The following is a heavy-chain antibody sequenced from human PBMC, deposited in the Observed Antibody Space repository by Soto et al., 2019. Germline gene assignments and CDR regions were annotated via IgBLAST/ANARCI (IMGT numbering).Heavy chain of an antibody. CDR3: ARSLQYGSGSFDY. Sequence: PSETLSLTCTVSGGSISSGDYYWSWIRQPPGKGLEWIGYIYYSGSTNYNPSLKSRVTISVDTSKNQFSLKLGSVTAADTAVYYCARSLQYGSGSFDYWGQGTTVTVSS. V-gene: IGHV4-61*08. CDR1: GGSISSGDYY. CDR2: IYYSGST. D-gene: IGHD3-10*01. J-gene: IGHJ4*03.